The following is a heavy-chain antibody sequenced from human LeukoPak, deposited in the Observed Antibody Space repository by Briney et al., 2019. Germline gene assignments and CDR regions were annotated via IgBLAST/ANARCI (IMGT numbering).Heavy chain of an antibody. CDR3: AKDKRQGYGGSYYFDY. Sequence: GGSLRLSCAASGFTFSSYAMSWVRQAPGKGLGWVSAISGSGGSTYYADSVKGRFTISRDNSKNTLYLQMNSLRAEDTAVYYCAKDKRQGYGGSYYFDYWGQGTLVTVSS. V-gene: IGHV3-23*01. CDR2: ISGSGGST. CDR1: GFTFSSYA. J-gene: IGHJ4*02. D-gene: IGHD4-23*01.